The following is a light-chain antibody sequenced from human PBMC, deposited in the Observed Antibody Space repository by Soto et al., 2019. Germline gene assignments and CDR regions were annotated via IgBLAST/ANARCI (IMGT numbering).Light chain of an antibody. J-gene: IGLJ3*02. CDR2: EVT. V-gene: IGLV2-14*01. CDR1: SSDVGCYNY. CDR3: SSYTSSSTRV. Sequence: QSALTQPASVSGSPGQSITISCTGTSSDVGCYNYVSWYQQHPGKAPKLMIYEVTNRPSGVSNRFSGSKSGNTASLTISGLQAEDEADYYCSSYTSSSTRVFGGGTQLTVL.